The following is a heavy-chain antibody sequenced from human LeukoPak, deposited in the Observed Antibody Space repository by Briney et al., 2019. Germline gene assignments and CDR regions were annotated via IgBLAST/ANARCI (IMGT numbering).Heavy chain of an antibody. V-gene: IGHV4-34*01. J-gene: IGHJ5*02. D-gene: IGHD2-2*01. CDR1: GGSFSGYY. CDR2: INHSGST. CDR3: ARGHCSSTSCYSVGWFDP. Sequence: SETLSLTCAVYGGSFSGYYWSWIRQPPGKGLEWIGEINHSGSTNYNPSLKSRVTISVDTSKNQFSLKLSSVTAADTAVYYCARGHCSSTSCYSVGWFDPWGQGTLVTVSS.